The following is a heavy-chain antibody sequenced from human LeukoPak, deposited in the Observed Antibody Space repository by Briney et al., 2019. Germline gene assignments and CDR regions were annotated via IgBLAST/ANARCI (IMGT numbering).Heavy chain of an antibody. Sequence: HPGGSLRLSCAASGFTFSSYGMHWVRQAPGKGLEWVAFIRYDGSNKYYADSVKGRFTISRDNSKNTLYLQMNSLRAEDTAVYYCAKVWRITMIVGFQHWGQGTLVTVSS. J-gene: IGHJ1*01. CDR2: IRYDGSNK. CDR3: AKVWRITMIVGFQH. CDR1: GFTFSSYG. V-gene: IGHV3-30*02. D-gene: IGHD3-22*01.